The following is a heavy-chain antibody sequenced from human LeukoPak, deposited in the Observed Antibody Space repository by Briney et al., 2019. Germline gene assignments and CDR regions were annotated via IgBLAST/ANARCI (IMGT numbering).Heavy chain of an antibody. CDR3: ATEFSLN. CDR1: GYTFTDYY. V-gene: IGHV1-2*02. J-gene: IGHJ4*02. Sequence: ASVKVSCKASGYTFTDYYMHWVRQAPGQGLEWMGWISPNSGDTNYAQKFQGRVTMTRDTSISTAYMQLSSLRSDDTAVYYCATEFSLNWGQGTLVTVSS. CDR2: ISPNSGDT.